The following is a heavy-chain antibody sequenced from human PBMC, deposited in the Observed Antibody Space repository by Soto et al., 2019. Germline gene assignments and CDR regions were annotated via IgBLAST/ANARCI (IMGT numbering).Heavy chain of an antibody. D-gene: IGHD6-13*01. CDR3: AKDPIAAAGPHYFDY. J-gene: IGHJ4*02. CDR1: GLNFIGYA. Sequence: PGGSMRVSCAASGLNFIGYARSWVLQDTGKGLEWVSAISGSGGSTYYADSVKGRFTISRDNSKNTLYLQMNSLRAEDTAVYYCAKDPIAAAGPHYFDYWGQGTLVTVSS. CDR2: ISGSGGST. V-gene: IGHV3-23*01.